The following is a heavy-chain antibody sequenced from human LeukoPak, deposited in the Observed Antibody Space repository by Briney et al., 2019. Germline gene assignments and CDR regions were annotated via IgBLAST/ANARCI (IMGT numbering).Heavy chain of an antibody. CDR2: IYSGGST. J-gene: IGHJ4*02. D-gene: IGHD1-26*01. Sequence: GGSLRLSCAASGFTVSSNYMSWVRQAPGKGLEWVSVIYSGGSTYYADSVKGRFTISRDNAKNSLYLQMNSLRDEDTAVYYCANSGSYRFDYWGQGTLVTVSS. CDR3: ANSGSYRFDY. V-gene: IGHV3-53*01. CDR1: GFTVSSNY.